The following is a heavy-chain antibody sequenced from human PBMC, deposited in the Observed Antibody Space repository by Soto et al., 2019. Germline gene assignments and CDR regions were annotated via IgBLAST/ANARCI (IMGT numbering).Heavy chain of an antibody. CDR1: GGTFSSYA. CDR3: ARDSLGGSYSKVSDAFDI. J-gene: IGHJ3*02. D-gene: IGHD1-26*01. CDR2: IIPIFGTA. V-gene: IGHV1-69*13. Sequence: SVKVSCKASGGTFSSYAISWVRQAPGQGLEWMGGIIPIFGTANYAQKFQGRVTITADESTSTAYMELSSLRSEDTAVYYCARDSLGGSYSKVSDAFDIWGQGTMVTVSS.